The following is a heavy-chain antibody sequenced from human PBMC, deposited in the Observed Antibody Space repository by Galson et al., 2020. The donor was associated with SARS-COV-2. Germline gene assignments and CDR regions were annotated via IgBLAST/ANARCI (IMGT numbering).Heavy chain of an antibody. CDR1: GGSISSGGYY. CDR2: IYYSGST. Sequence: SETLSLTCTVSGGSISSGGYYWSWIRQHPGKGLEWIGYIYYSGSTYYNPSLKSRVTISVDTSKNQFSLKLSSVTAADTAVYYCARGNGITIFGVVIIGAFDIWCQGTMVTVSS. V-gene: IGHV4-31*03. CDR3: ARGNGITIFGVVIIGAFDI. J-gene: IGHJ3*02. D-gene: IGHD3-3*01.